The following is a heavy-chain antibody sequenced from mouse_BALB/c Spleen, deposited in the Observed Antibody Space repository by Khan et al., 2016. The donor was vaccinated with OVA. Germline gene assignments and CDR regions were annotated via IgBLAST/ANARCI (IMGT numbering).Heavy chain of an antibody. CDR3: ARGGYGTSFAF. CDR2: IDPSDNKT. Sequence: VQLQQSGAELVRPGASVKLSCKASGYTFTSFWMNWVKLRPGQSLEWIGMIDPSDNKTHYNQMFKDKATLTVDKSSNTAYMQLSSLTSEDSVVYFCARGGYGTSFAFWGQGTLVTVSP. CDR1: GYTFTSFW. J-gene: IGHJ3*01. V-gene: IGHV1-61*01. D-gene: IGHD2-1*01.